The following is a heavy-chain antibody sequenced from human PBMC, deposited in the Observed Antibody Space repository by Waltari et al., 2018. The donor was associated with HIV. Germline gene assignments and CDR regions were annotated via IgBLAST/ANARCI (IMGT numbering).Heavy chain of an antibody. Sequence: QVQLQQWGAGLLKPSETLSLTCAVYGGSFSDYFCSWIRQPPGKGLEWIGEISQRRTTNYNPSLKSRVSISVDTSKNQFSLKLTSVTAADTAVYYCATMRSTIEGPPSDSWGQGTLVTVSS. CDR2: ISQRRTT. D-gene: IGHD1-26*01. CDR1: GGSFSDYF. CDR3: ATMRSTIEGPPSDS. V-gene: IGHV4-34*01. J-gene: IGHJ4*02.